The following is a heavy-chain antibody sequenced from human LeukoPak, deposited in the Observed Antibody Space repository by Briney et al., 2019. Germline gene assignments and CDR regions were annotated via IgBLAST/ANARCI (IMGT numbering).Heavy chain of an antibody. CDR3: ATKFDF. CDR2: IYAGGST. Sequence: GGSLRLSCAASGLIVSTNYMSWVRQAPGKGLEWVSVIYAGGSTYYADSVKGRFTISRDNSKNTLYLQMNSLRAEDTAMCYCATKFDFWGQGTLVTVSS. CDR1: GLIVSTNY. J-gene: IGHJ4*02. V-gene: IGHV3-53*05.